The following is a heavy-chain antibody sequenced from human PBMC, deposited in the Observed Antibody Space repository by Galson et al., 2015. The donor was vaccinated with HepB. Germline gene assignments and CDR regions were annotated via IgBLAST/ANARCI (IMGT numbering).Heavy chain of an antibody. D-gene: IGHD6-13*01. Sequence: SVKVSCKASGYTFTSYYMHWVRQAPGQGLEWMGIINPSGGSTSYAQKFQGRVTMTRDTSTSTVYMELSSLRSEDTAVYYCARGSPSYSMPSPYYYYMDVWGKGTTVTVSS. CDR2: INPSGGST. J-gene: IGHJ6*03. CDR3: ARGSPSYSMPSPYYYYMDV. CDR1: GYTFTSYY. V-gene: IGHV1-46*03.